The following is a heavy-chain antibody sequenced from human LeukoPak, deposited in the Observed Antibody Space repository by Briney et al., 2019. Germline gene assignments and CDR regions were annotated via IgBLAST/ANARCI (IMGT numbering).Heavy chain of an antibody. Sequence: SVKVSFTASGGTFISYAISWVRQAPGQGLEWMGGIIPIFGTANYAQKFQGRVTITADESTSTAYMELSSLRSEDTAVYYCARYSSGWYYFDYWGQGTLVTVSS. V-gene: IGHV1-69*13. CDR1: GGTFISYA. CDR2: IIPIFGTA. CDR3: ARYSSGWYYFDY. J-gene: IGHJ4*02. D-gene: IGHD6-19*01.